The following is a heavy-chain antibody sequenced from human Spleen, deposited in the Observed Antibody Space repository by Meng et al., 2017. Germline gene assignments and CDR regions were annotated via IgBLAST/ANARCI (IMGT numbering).Heavy chain of an antibody. Sequence: QGQLVQSGAEVKKPGASVKVSCKPSGYNFPDYWLHWVRRAPGQGLEWMGRIDPKSGDTHYAQRFQGRVTMTGDTSISTAYMELSGLRSDDTAMYYCARDEEISAAGKLFGDYWGHGTLVTVSS. CDR1: GYNFPDYW. J-gene: IGHJ4*01. V-gene: IGHV1-2*06. CDR3: ARDEEISAAGKLFGDY. D-gene: IGHD6-13*01. CDR2: IDPKSGDT.